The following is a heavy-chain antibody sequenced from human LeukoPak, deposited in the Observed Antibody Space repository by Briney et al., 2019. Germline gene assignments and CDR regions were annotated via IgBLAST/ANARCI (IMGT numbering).Heavy chain of an antibody. Sequence: GGSLRLSCAVSGFTFSSYAMSWVRQAPGKGLEWVSAISGSGGSTYYADSVKGRFTISRDNSKNTLYLQMNSLRAEDTAVYYCAKDRSAGTGYFDYWGQGTLVTVSS. V-gene: IGHV3-23*01. D-gene: IGHD6-13*01. CDR3: AKDRSAGTGYFDY. CDR1: GFTFSSYA. J-gene: IGHJ4*02. CDR2: ISGSGGST.